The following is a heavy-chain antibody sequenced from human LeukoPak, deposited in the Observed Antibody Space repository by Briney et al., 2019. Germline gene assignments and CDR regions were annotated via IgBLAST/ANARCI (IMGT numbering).Heavy chain of an antibody. J-gene: IGHJ5*02. CDR2: ISYDGSNK. Sequence: PGRSLRLSCAASGFTFSSYGMHWVRQAPGKGLEWVAVISYDGSNKYYADSVKGRFTISRDNSKNTLYLQMNSLRAEDTAVYYCAKDESSSLRFLEWRNPPGTQGFDPWGQGTLVTVSS. D-gene: IGHD3-3*01. CDR3: AKDESSSLRFLEWRNPPGTQGFDP. V-gene: IGHV3-30*18. CDR1: GFTFSSYG.